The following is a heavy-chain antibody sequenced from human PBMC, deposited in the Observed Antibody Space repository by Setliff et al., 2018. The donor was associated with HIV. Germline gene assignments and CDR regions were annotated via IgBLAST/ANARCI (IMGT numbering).Heavy chain of an antibody. CDR1: GYTFSNYA. V-gene: IGHV7-4-1*02. CDR3: ARGAYQYYNSSGYYQGNFDY. J-gene: IGHJ4*02. CDR2: INTNSGNP. Sequence: ASVKVSCKASGYTFSNYAVNWVRQAPGQGLEWMGYINTNSGNPTYPQGFTGRFVFTLDTSVSTAYLQISSLKAEDTAVYYCARGAYQYYNSSGYYQGNFDYWGQGTLVTVSS. D-gene: IGHD3-22*01.